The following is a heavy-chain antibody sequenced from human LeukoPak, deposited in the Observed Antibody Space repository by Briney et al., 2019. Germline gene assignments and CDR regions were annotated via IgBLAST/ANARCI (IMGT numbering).Heavy chain of an antibody. CDR2: FDTEDVER. V-gene: IGHV1-24*01. Sequence: ASVKVSRKVSRYTLTELSMHLVRPAPRQGMEWMGGFDTEDVERIYAQQFQGRVTMTEDTSTGTAYMELSTLRSEDTAVYYCATGAPYIYFRGYYYYYYIDVGGKGTTLTVS. J-gene: IGHJ6*03. CDR1: RYTLTELS. D-gene: IGHD5-18*01. CDR3: ATGAPYIYFRGYYYYYYIDV.